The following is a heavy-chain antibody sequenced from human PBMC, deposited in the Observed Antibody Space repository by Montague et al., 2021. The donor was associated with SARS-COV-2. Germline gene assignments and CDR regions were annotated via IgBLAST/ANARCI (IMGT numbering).Heavy chain of an antibody. Sequence: SETLSLTCTVSGGSIDNWTYYWGWGRQPPGKGLEWIAWLYYTGGAFYXRSLMGRVTKSFDTYKNQISLNPASVTAADTAVYYCSREFEGYFDLWGRGTLVMVAS. D-gene: IGHD3-10*01. V-gene: IGHV4-39*07. CDR1: GGSIDNWTYY. CDR3: SREFEGYFDL. CDR2: LYYTGGA. J-gene: IGHJ2*01.